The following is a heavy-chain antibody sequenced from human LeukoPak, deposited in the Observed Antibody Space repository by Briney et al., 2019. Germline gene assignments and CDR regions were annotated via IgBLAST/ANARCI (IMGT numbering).Heavy chain of an antibody. Sequence: PSETLSLTCTVSGGSISSGDYYWSWIRQPPGKGLEWIGYIYYSGSTYYNPSLKSRVTISVDTSKNQFSLKLSSVTAADTAVYYCARAYDWNYVADYWGQGTLVTVSS. V-gene: IGHV4-30-4*01. CDR2: IYYSGST. J-gene: IGHJ4*02. CDR1: GGSISSGDYY. D-gene: IGHD1-7*01. CDR3: ARAYDWNYVADY.